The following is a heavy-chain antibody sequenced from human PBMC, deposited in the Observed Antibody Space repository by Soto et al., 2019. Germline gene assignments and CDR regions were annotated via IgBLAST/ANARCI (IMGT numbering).Heavy chain of an antibody. CDR1: GRTFAGYW. CDR2: IYPADSNA. J-gene: IGHJ6*02. V-gene: IGHV5-51*01. Sequence: RESLKIAYRRSGRTFAGYWIGWVRQMPGKGLEWVAIIYPADSNARYSPSFRGQVTISADKSINTAYLRWSSLKASDSAIYFCARPFGMEVWGQGRTVPVSS. CDR3: ARPFGMEV.